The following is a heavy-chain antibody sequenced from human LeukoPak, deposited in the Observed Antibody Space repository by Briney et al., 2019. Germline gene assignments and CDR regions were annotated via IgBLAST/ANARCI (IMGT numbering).Heavy chain of an antibody. D-gene: IGHD3-22*01. Sequence: SETLTLTCAVYGGSFSGYYWSWIRQPPGKGLEWIGEINHSGSTNYNPSLKSRVTISVDTSKNQFSLKLSSVTAADTAVYYCARGMYCYDSSGYYYAYYFDCWGQGTLVTVSS. J-gene: IGHJ4*02. V-gene: IGHV4-34*01. CDR3: ARGMYCYDSSGYYYAYYFDC. CDR1: GGSFSGYY. CDR2: INHSGST.